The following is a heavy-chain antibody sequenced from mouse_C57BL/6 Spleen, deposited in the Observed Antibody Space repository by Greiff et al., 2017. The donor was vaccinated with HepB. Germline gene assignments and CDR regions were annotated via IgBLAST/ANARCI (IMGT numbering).Heavy chain of an antibody. V-gene: IGHV1-15*01. D-gene: IGHD2-2*01. CDR3: TRWLGDAMDY. CDR1: GYTFTDYE. J-gene: IGHJ4*01. CDR2: IDPETGGT. Sequence: VQLQQSGAELVRPGASVTLSCKASGYTFTDYEMHWVKQTPVHGLEWIGAIDPETGGTAYNQKFKGKAILTADKSSSTAYMELRSLTSEDSAVYYCTRWLGDAMDYWGQGTSVTVSS.